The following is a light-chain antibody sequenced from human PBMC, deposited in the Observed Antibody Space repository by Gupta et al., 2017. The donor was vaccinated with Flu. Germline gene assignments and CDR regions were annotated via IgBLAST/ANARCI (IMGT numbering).Light chain of an antibody. CDR2: KAS. Sequence: GDRVTITCRASQSSSSWLAWYQQKPGKAPNLLIYKASSLESGVPSRFSGSESGTEFTLTINSLQPDDFAAYYCQQYYTYPFTFGPGTKVDIK. CDR1: QSSSSW. J-gene: IGKJ3*01. V-gene: IGKV1-5*03. CDR3: QQYYTYPFT.